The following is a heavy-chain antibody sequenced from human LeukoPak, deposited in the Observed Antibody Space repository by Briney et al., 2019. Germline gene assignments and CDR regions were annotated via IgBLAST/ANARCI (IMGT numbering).Heavy chain of an antibody. V-gene: IGHV3-74*01. CDR3: ARGYCSGGSCYRNGMDV. CDR1: GFTFSNYW. J-gene: IGHJ6*02. Sequence: GGSLRLSCAASGFTFSNYWIHWVRQAPGKGLVWVSRINSNGSFINYADSVKGRFTISRDNAKNTLYLEMNSLRAEDTAVYYCARGYCSGGSCYRNGMDVWGQGTTVTVPS. CDR2: INSNGSFI. D-gene: IGHD2-15*01.